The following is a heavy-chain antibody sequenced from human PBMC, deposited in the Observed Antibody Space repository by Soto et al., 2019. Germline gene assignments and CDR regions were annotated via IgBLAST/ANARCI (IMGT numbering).Heavy chain of an antibody. CDR3: ARVGNWNYDY. CDR1: GFTFSDYY. D-gene: IGHD1-7*01. Sequence: GEALKISCAASGFTFSDYYMSWIRQAPGKGLEWVSYISSSVSTIYYADSVKGRFTISMDNAKHSLYLQMNSLRAEDTAVYYCARVGNWNYDYWGQGTLVTVSS. V-gene: IGHV3-11*01. J-gene: IGHJ4*02. CDR2: ISSSVSTI.